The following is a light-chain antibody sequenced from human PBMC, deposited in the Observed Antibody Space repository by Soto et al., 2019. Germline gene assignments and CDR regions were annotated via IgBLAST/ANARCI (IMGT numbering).Light chain of an antibody. CDR1: QSVSSY. CDR2: DAS. V-gene: IGKV3-11*01. Sequence: EIVLTQSPATLSLSPGERATLSCRASQSVSSYLAWYQQKAGQAPRLLIYDASNRATGIPARFSGGGSGTDFTLTISRLKPEDFAVYYCQQRSSWPRTFGLGTKVEI. J-gene: IGKJ1*01. CDR3: QQRSSWPRT.